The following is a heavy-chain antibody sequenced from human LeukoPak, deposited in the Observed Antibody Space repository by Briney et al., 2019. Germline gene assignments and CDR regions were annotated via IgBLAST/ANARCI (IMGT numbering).Heavy chain of an antibody. D-gene: IGHD2-15*01. V-gene: IGHV3-7*01. Sequence: PGGSLRLSCAASGFTFSSYWMSWVRQAPGKGLEWVANIKQDGSEKYYVDSVKGRFTISRDNAKNSLYLQMNSLRAEDTAVSYCARGPLVVVAATPLADYWGQGTLVTVSS. CDR2: IKQDGSEK. CDR1: GFTFSSYW. CDR3: ARGPLVVVAATPLADY. J-gene: IGHJ4*02.